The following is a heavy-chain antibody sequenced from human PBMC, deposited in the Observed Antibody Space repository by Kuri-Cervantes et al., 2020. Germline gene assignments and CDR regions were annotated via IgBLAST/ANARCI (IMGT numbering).Heavy chain of an antibody. Sequence: GGSLRLSCAASGFTFSSYAMHWVRQAPGKGLEWVAVISYDGSNKYYADSVKGRFTISRDNSKNTLYLQMNSLRADDTAVYYCARGNGHFDYWGQGALVTVSS. CDR3: ARGNGHFDY. J-gene: IGHJ4*02. CDR1: GFTFSSYA. V-gene: IGHV3-30-3*01. CDR2: ISYDGSNK.